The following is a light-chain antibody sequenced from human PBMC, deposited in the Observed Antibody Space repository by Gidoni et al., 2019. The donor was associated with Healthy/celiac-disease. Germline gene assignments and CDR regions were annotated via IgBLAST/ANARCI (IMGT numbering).Light chain of an antibody. V-gene: IGLV3-1*01. Sequence: SYELPQPPSVSVSPGQTASITCSGVKLGDKYACWYQQKPGQSPVMVIYQDSKRPSGIPERCSGSNSGNTATLTISGTQAMDEADYYCQAWESSTVVFGGGTKLTVL. J-gene: IGLJ2*01. CDR2: QDS. CDR3: QAWESSTVV. CDR1: KLGDKY.